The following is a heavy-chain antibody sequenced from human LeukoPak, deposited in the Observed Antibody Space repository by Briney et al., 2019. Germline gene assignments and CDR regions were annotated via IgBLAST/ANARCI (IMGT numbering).Heavy chain of an antibody. V-gene: IGHV4-34*01. CDR2: INHSGST. CDR3: ARGRSGIAMAGTRGRYFDY. J-gene: IGHJ4*02. CDR1: GGSFSGYY. Sequence: SETLSLTCAVYGGSFSGYYWSWVRQPPGKGLEWIGEINHSGSTNYNPSLKSRVTISVDTSKNQFSLKLSSVTAADTAVYYCARGRSGIAMAGTRGRYFDYWGQGTLVTVSS. D-gene: IGHD6-19*01.